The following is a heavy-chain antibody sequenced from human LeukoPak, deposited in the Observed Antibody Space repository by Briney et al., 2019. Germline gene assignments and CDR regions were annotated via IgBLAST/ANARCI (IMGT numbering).Heavy chain of an antibody. D-gene: IGHD2-2*01. V-gene: IGHV3-30*18. CDR2: ISYDGSNK. J-gene: IGHJ4*02. Sequence: WGSLRLSCAASGFTFSSYGMHWVRQAPGKGLEWVAVISYDGSNKYYADSVKGRFTISRDNSKNTLYLQMNSLRAEDTAVYYCAKERSVVVPAAPDFDYWGQGTLVTVSS. CDR3: AKERSVVVPAAPDFDY. CDR1: GFTFSSYG.